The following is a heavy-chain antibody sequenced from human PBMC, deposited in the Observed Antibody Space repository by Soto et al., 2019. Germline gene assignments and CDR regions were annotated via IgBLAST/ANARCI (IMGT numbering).Heavy chain of an antibody. J-gene: IGHJ4*02. D-gene: IGHD3-9*01. CDR2: INHSGST. CDR1: GGSFSGYY. V-gene: IGHV4-34*01. CDR3: ARGRSILPDFDY. Sequence: QVQLQQWGAGLLKPSETLSLTCAVYGGSFSGYYWSWIRQPPGKGLEWLGEINHSGSTNYNPSLKSRVTISVDTSKNQFSLKLSSVTAADTAVYYCARGRSILPDFDYWGQGTLVTVSS.